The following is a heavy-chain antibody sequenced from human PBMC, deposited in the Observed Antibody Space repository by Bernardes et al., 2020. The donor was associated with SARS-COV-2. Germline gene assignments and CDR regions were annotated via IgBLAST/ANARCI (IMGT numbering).Heavy chain of an antibody. CDR3: AKGITVIRGLLKSSPNYYYGMDV. CDR1: GFTFSSYT. V-gene: IGHV3-48*02. J-gene: IGHJ6*02. CDR2: ISSSSVTI. Sequence: GGSLRLSCAASGFTFSSYTMNWVRQAPGKGLEWLSYISSSSVTIDYADSVKGRFTISRDNAGNSLYLQMNSLRDEDTAVYYCAKGITVIRGLLKSSPNYYYGMDVWGQGTTVTVSS. D-gene: IGHD3-10*01.